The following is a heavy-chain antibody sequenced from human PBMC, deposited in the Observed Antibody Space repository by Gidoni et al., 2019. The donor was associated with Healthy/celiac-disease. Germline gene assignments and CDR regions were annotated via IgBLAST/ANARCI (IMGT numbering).Heavy chain of an antibody. J-gene: IGHJ4*02. V-gene: IGHV3-21*01. CDR3: ARAYSSSWSRFDY. CDR1: GFPCSSYS. CDR2: ISSSSSYI. Sequence: EVQLVESGGGMVKPGGSLSLSCAASGFPCSSYSMNWVRQAPGMGLEWVSSISSSSSYIYYADSVKGRFTISRDNAKNSLYLQMNSLRAEDTAVYYCARAYSSSWSRFDYWGQGTLVTVSS. D-gene: IGHD6-13*01.